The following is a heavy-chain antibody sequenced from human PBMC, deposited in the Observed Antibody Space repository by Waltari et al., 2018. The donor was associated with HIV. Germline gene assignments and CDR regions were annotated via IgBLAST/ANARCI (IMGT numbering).Heavy chain of an antibody. CDR3: ARENVAVAGTGAFDI. CDR2: IYSGDAT. D-gene: IGHD6-19*01. V-gene: IGHV3-53*01. CDR1: GFTVSSNY. J-gene: IGHJ3*02. Sequence: EVQLVESGGGLIQPGGSLRLSCAASGFTVSSNYMTWVRQAPGRGREWLSVIYSGDATYYADSVKGRFTISRDKSKNMVFLQMNSLRAEDTAIYYCARENVAVAGTGAFDIWGQGTLVTVS.